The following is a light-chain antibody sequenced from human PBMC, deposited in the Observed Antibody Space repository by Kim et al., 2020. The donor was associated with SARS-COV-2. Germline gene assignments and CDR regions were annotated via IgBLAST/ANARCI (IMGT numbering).Light chain of an antibody. CDR2: WAS. V-gene: IGKV4-1*01. CDR3: QQYYSTPWT. J-gene: IGKJ1*01. Sequence: DIVMTQSPDSLAVSLGERVTIKCKSSQSVLHSANDKNNLAWYQQRPGQFPKLLFYWASTRQSGVPDRFRGSGSGTDFTLTISSLQAEDVAVYYCQQYYSTPWTFGQGTKVDIK. CDR1: QSVLHSANDKNN.